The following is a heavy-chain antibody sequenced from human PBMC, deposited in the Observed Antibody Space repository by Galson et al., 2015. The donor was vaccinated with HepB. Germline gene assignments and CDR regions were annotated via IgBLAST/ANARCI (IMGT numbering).Heavy chain of an antibody. Sequence: SLRLSCATSGFTFNNHVIHWVRQAPGKGLEWVALISHDARRTSSADSVKGRLAFSRDNSKNTVHLQMSSLRIEDTALYYCAAVGGMTFSPLDHWGQGTLVIVAS. D-gene: IGHD3-10*01. CDR3: AAVGGMTFSPLDH. J-gene: IGHJ4*02. CDR1: GFTFNNHV. CDR2: ISHDARRT. V-gene: IGHV3-30*09.